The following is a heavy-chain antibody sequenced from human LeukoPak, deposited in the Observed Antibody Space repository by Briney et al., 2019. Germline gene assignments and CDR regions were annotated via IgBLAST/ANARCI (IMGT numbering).Heavy chain of an antibody. D-gene: IGHD2/OR15-2a*01. J-gene: IGHJ4*02. CDR2: ISAYNGNT. CDR1: GYTFTSYG. Sequence: ASVKVSCKASGYTFTSYGISWVRQAPGQGLEWMGWISAYNGNTNYAQKLQGRVTMTTDTSTSTAYMELRSLRSDDAAVYYCAIISQNTFDSWGQGTLYSVSS. V-gene: IGHV1-18*01. CDR3: AIISQNTFDS.